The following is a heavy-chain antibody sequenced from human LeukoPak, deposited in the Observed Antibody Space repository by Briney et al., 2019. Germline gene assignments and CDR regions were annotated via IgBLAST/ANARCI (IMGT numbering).Heavy chain of an antibody. CDR1: GYTFTNSY. Sequence: ASVKVSCKASGYTFTNSYIHWVRQAPGQGLEWMGSMNPKSGGTKYAQKFQGRVSMTRDTSISTAYMELASLTSDDTAVYYCARAGGRSWFDPWGQGTLVTVSS. D-gene: IGHD1-26*01. J-gene: IGHJ5*02. CDR3: ARAGGRSWFDP. CDR2: MNPKSGGT. V-gene: IGHV1-2*02.